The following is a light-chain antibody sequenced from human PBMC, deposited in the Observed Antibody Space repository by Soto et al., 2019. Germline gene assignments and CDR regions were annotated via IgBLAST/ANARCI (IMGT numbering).Light chain of an antibody. J-gene: IGKJ1*01. Sequence: DIEITQSPSTLSGSVGDRVTITCRASQTISSRLAWYQQKQGKAPKFLVYDASNLESGVPSRFRGSGSGTEFTLTISRLQPDDFSTYYCQQYNSYSVTFGQGTKVDIK. CDR1: QTISSR. CDR2: DAS. V-gene: IGKV1-5*01. CDR3: QQYNSYSVT.